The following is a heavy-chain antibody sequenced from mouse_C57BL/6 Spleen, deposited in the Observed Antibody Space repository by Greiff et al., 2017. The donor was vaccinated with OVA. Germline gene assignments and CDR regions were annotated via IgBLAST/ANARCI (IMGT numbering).Heavy chain of an antibody. J-gene: IGHJ1*03. CDR2: IHPSDSDT. Sequence: VQLQQPGAELVKPGASVKVSCKASGYTFTSYWMHWVKQRPGQGLEWIGRIHPSDSDTNYNQKFKGKATLTVDKSSSTAYVQLSSLTSDDSAVYYCARYYSNSYWYFDVWGTGTTVTVSS. V-gene: IGHV1-74*01. D-gene: IGHD2-5*01. CDR1: GYTFTSYW. CDR3: ARYYSNSYWYFDV.